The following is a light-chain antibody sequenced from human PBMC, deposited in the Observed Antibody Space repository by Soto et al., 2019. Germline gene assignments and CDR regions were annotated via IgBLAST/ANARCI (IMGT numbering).Light chain of an antibody. CDR2: DAS. CDR1: QTIRNNY. Sequence: EFVLTQSPGTLSLSPGERATLSCRASQTIRNNYLAWYQQKPGQAPRLLIYDASSRATGVPDRFSGGGSGTDFTLTISSLEPEDFAVYYCQQYNNWPLTFGPGTRLEI. V-gene: IGKV3D-20*02. J-gene: IGKJ5*01. CDR3: QQYNNWPLT.